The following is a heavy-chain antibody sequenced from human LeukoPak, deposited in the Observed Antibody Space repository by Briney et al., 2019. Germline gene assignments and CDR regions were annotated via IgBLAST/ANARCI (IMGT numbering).Heavy chain of an antibody. J-gene: IGHJ4*02. CDR2: IHYSGST. V-gene: IGHV4-59*12. D-gene: IGHD3-9*01. CDR1: GGSISSYY. CDR3: ARDVGFFDIDY. Sequence: SETLALTCTVSGGSISSYYWSWIRQPPGKGLEWIGSIHYSGSTYYIPSLKSRITISLDMSKNQYSLKLTSVTAADTAVYYCARDVGFFDIDYWGQGILVTVSS.